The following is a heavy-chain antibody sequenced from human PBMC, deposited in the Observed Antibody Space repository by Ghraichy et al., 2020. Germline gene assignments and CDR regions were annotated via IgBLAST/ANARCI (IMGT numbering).Heavy chain of an antibody. Sequence: SETLSLTCSVSGGSVSSGDYYWTWIRQAPGKGLEWIGYISSSGSTNYNPSLKSRVTISEDTSKNDFSLRLTSVTTADTAVYYCARDRRGYTYADTVGDYYYYCMDVWGKGTTVTVSS. CDR3: ARDRRGYTYADTVGDYYYYCMDV. CDR2: ISSSGST. D-gene: IGHD5-18*01. J-gene: IGHJ6*03. V-gene: IGHV4-61*03. CDR1: GGSVSSGDYY.